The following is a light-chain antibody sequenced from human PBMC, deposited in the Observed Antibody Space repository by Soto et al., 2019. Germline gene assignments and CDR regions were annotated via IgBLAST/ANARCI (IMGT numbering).Light chain of an antibody. J-gene: IGKJ1*01. V-gene: IGKV3-15*01. CDR1: QSVSRK. CDR3: HQYDHWPQT. CDR2: GAS. Sequence: EIVMTQSPATLSVSPVERATLSCRASQSVSRKLAWYQQTRGQAPRLLMYGASTRATGVPARFSGSGSGTDFTLTISSLQSEDFAVYYCHQYDHWPQTFGQGTKVDIK.